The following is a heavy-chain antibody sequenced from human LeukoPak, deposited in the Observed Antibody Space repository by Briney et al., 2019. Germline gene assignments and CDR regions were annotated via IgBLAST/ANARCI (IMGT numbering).Heavy chain of an antibody. V-gene: IGHV1-2*02. CDR3: ARSGSYMGIGWFDP. J-gene: IGHJ5*02. Sequence: GASVKVSCKSSGYTFTDYYIHWVRQAPGQGLEWMGWINPKSGGTKYAQKFQSRVTMTRDTSINTAYMELSRLRSDDTAVYYCARSGSYMGIGWFDPWGQGTLVTVSS. CDR2: INPKSGGT. D-gene: IGHD1-26*01. CDR1: GYTFTDYY.